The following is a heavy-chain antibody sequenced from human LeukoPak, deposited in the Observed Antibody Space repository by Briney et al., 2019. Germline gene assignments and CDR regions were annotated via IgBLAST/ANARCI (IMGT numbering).Heavy chain of an antibody. CDR3: ARGTYYDILTGYYLTRPFDY. CDR2: ITSSSGYK. Sequence: GGSLRLSCAASGFTFTTYWMGWVRQAPGKGLEWVSSITSSSGYKNYADSVRGRFAISRDNAKNSLDLQMNSLRAEDTAVYYCARGTYYDILTGYYLTRPFDYWGQGTLVTVSS. J-gene: IGHJ4*02. D-gene: IGHD3-9*01. CDR1: GFTFTTYW. V-gene: IGHV3-21*01.